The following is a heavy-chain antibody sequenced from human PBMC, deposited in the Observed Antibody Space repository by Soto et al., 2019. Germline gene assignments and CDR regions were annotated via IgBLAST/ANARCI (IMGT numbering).Heavy chain of an antibody. CDR2: IKSKNDGGRT. J-gene: IGHJ3*02. D-gene: IGHD2-8*01. CDR1: GLTFSNAW. CDR3: TTDAEWGI. V-gene: IGHV3-15*07. Sequence: PGGSLRLSCAASGLTFSNAWMNWVRQAPGKGLEWVGRIKSKNDGGRTEYSAPVKDRFTISRDDSKNTLYPQMNSLKTEDTAAYYCTTDAEWGIWGQGTMVTVSS.